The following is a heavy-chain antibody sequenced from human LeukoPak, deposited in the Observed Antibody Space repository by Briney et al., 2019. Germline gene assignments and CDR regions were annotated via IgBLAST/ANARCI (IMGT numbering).Heavy chain of an antibody. Sequence: GASVKVSCKAAGYTFTRYVINWVRQATGQGLEWMGWMNPNSGNTGYAQKFQGRFTMTRNTSISTAYMGLSSLRSEDTAVYYCARARYFDWLGTDYWGQGTLVTVSS. CDR1: GYTFTRYV. V-gene: IGHV1-8*01. CDR2: MNPNSGNT. CDR3: ARARYFDWLGTDY. D-gene: IGHD3-9*01. J-gene: IGHJ4*02.